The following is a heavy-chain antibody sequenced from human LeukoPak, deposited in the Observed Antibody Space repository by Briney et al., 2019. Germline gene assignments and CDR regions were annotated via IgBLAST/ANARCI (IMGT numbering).Heavy chain of an antibody. CDR3: AKRLSATDD. J-gene: IGHJ4*02. Sequence: GGSLRLSCAAPGFSFSNYAMSWVRQAPGKGLEWVSGISNSGGTTYYADSVKGRFTVSRDNGKNTLSLQMNSLRAEDTAIYYCAKRLSATDDWGQGTLVTVSS. CDR2: ISNSGGTT. D-gene: IGHD5-12*01. CDR1: GFSFSNYA. V-gene: IGHV3-23*01.